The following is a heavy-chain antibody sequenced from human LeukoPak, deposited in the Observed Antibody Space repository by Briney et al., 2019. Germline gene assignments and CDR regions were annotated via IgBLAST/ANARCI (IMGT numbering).Heavy chain of an antibody. CDR3: ARLGGYHGPPDY. CDR2: INYSGGT. Sequence: SETLPLTCTVSGDSISRDYWNWIRQPPGKGLEWIGYINYSGGTNYNPSLKSRVAISKDTSKNQYTLNLSTVTAADTAVYYCARLGGYHGPPDYWGQGTLVTVFS. D-gene: IGHD3-16*02. V-gene: IGHV4-59*08. J-gene: IGHJ4*02. CDR1: GDSISRDY.